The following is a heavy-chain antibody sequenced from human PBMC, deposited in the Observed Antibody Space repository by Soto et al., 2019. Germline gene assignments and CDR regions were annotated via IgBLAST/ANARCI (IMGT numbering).Heavy chain of an antibody. CDR3: ARVVSSSTNYFDY. J-gene: IGHJ4*02. CDR2: INPNSGGT. V-gene: IGHV1-2*04. D-gene: IGHD6-6*01. CDR1: GYTFTGYY. Sequence: QVQLVQSGAEVKKPGASVKVSCKASGYTFTGYYMHWVRQAPGQGLEWMGWINPNSGGTNYAQKFQCWVTMTRDTSISTAYMELSRLRSDDTAVYYCARVVSSSTNYFDYWGQGTLVTVSS.